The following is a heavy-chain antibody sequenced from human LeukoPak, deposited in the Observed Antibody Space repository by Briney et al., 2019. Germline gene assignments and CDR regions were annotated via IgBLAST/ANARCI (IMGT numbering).Heavy chain of an antibody. V-gene: IGHV3-74*01. CDR3: IRDFRSADL. CDR2: IYVDGRTT. J-gene: IGHJ5*02. CDR1: GFTFSNYW. Sequence: GGSLRLSCVASGFTFSNYWMHWVRQPPGKGLVWVSRIYVDGRTTNYADSVKGRFTISGDNAKNTVYLEMNSLSVEDTATYYCIRDFRSADLWGQGTLVTVTS.